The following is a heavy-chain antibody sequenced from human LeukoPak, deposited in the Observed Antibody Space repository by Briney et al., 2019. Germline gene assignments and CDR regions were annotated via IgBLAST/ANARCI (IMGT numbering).Heavy chain of an antibody. CDR3: ARLDNGWYFDL. D-gene: IGHD2-2*03. J-gene: IGHJ2*01. Sequence: SQTLSLTCTVSGGSISSYYWSWIRQPPGKGLEWIGYIYYSGSTNYNPSLNSRVTISVDRSKNQFSLKLTSVTAADTAVYYCARLDNGWYFDLWGRGTLVTVSS. V-gene: IGHV4-59*13. CDR1: GGSISSYY. CDR2: IYYSGST.